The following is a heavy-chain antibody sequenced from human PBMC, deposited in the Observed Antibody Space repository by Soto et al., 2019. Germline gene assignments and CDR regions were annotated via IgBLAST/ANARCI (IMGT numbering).Heavy chain of an antibody. CDR1: GFTFSSYA. CDR2: ISGSGGST. J-gene: IGHJ5*02. V-gene: IGHV3-23*01. CDR3: AQSISAIGGNYPFDT. D-gene: IGHD1-7*01. Sequence: PGGSLRLSCAASGFTFSSYAMSWVRQAPGKGLEWVSAISGSGGSTYYADSVKGRFTISRDNSKNTLYLQMNSLRAEDTAVYYCAQSISAIGGNYPFDTWGQGTLVTVSS.